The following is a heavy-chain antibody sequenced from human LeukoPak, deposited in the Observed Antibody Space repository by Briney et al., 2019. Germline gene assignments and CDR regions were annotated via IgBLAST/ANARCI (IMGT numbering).Heavy chain of an antibody. J-gene: IGHJ4*02. CDR1: GGSISSSSYY. CDR2: IYHSGST. CDR3: AILNREFSGVDY. Sequence: SETLSLTCTVSGGSISSSSYYWGWIRQPPGKGLEWIGSIYHSGSTYYNPSLKSRVTISVDTSKNQFSLKLSSVTAADTAVYYCAILNREFSGVDYWGQGTLVTVSS. V-gene: IGHV4-39*07. D-gene: IGHD3-10*01.